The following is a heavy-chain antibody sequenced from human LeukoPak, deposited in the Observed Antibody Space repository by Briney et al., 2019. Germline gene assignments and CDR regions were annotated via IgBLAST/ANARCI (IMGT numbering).Heavy chain of an antibody. V-gene: IGHV1-69*13. J-gene: IGHJ4*02. Sequence: GASVKVSCKASGYTFTSYGISWVRQAPGQGLEWMGGIIPIFGSANYAQRFQGRVTITADESTNTVYMELSSLRSEDTAVYYCARDYVRNTSFYFDYWGQGTLVTVSS. CDR2: IIPIFGSA. D-gene: IGHD3-16*02. CDR3: ARDYVRNTSFYFDY. CDR1: GYTFTSYG.